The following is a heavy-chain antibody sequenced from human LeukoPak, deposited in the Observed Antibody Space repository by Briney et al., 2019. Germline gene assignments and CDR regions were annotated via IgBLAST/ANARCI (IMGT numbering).Heavy chain of an antibody. CDR1: GFTFSSYW. CDR2: IKQDGSEK. Sequence: GGSLRLSCAASGFTFSSYWMSWVGQAPGKGLEWVANIKQDGSEKYYVDSVKGRFTISRDNAKNSLYLQMNSLRAEDTAVYYCARDQNSGSYYHYYYYYYMDVWGKGTTVTVSS. D-gene: IGHD1-26*01. CDR3: ARDQNSGSYYHYYYYYYMDV. J-gene: IGHJ6*03. V-gene: IGHV3-7*01.